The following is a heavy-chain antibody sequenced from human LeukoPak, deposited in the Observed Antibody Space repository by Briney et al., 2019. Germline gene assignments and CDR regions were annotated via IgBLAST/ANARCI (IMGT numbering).Heavy chain of an antibody. D-gene: IGHD6-19*01. CDR2: IYLSGNT. CDR1: GGSISSGGYY. CDR3: ARVAVAGITFDY. J-gene: IGHJ4*02. V-gene: IGHV4-30-2*01. Sequence: PSETLSLTCTVSGGSISSGGYYWSWIRQPPGKGLEWIGYIYLSGNTHYTPSLKSRVTISGDRSKNQFSLKLSSVTAADTAVYYCARVAVAGITFDYWGPGTLVTVSS.